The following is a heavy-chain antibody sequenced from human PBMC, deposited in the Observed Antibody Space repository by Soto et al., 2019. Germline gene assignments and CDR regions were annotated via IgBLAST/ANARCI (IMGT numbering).Heavy chain of an antibody. J-gene: IGHJ4*02. V-gene: IGHV4-31*03. CDR3: ARKQAGFFYGIDY. D-gene: IGHD3-3*01. CDR1: GGSISTGGYY. CDR2: IDGSGYT. Sequence: TLALTCTVSGGSISTGGYYGSWIRQYSGKGLEWLGYIDGSGYTFYNPSLQSRLTLSMDTSKNQFSLKLSSATAADTAVYFCARKQAGFFYGIDYWGQGTLVTVSS.